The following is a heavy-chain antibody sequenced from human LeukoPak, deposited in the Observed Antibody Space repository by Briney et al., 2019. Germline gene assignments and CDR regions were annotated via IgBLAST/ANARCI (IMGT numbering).Heavy chain of an antibody. CDR3: ARSASGSSGWFDP. CDR1: GGSISSSNY. CDR2: IYHSGST. D-gene: IGHD3-10*01. Sequence: PSETLSLTCAVSGGSISSSNYGSWVRQPPGKGLGWIGEIYHSGSTNYNPSLKSRVTISVDKSKNQFSLKVSSVTAADTAVYYCARSASGSSGWFDPWGQGTLVTVSS. J-gene: IGHJ5*02. V-gene: IGHV4-4*02.